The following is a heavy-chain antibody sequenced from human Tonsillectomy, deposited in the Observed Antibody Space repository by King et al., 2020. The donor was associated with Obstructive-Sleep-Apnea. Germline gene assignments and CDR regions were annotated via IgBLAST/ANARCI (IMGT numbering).Heavy chain of an antibody. CDR2: IYYSGST. Sequence: QLQESGPGLVTPSETLSLTCTVSGGSLSTSSYYWGWIRQPPGKGLEWIGNIYYSGSTSYNPSLKSRVTISIDTSKNLFSLNLTSMTAADTSVYYCARDASSTWYPYEYYYAMDAWGQGTTVTVSS. CDR3: ARDASSTWYPYEYYYAMDA. CDR1: GGSLSTSSYY. V-gene: IGHV4-39*07. D-gene: IGHD6-13*01. J-gene: IGHJ6*02.